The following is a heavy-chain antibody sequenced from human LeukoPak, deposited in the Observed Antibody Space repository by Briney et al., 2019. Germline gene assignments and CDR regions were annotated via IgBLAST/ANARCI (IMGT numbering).Heavy chain of an antibody. CDR2: IKPDGGEK. V-gene: IGHV3-7*01. D-gene: IGHD6-19*01. CDR1: GFTFSSYM. Sequence: GGSLRLSCAASGFTFSSYMMTWVRQAPGKGLEWVANIKPDGGEKFYVDSVRGRFTISRDNAKNSLYLQMNSLRAEDTAVYYCARDRPGYSSGWYANWGQGTLVTVSS. J-gene: IGHJ4*02. CDR3: ARDRPGYSSGWYAN.